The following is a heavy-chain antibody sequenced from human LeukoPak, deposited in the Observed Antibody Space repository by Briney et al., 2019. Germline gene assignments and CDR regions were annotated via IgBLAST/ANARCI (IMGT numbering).Heavy chain of an antibody. J-gene: IGHJ4*02. CDR3: ARLQYYYDSSAYTDY. CDR1: GYTFTGYY. D-gene: IGHD3-22*01. CDR2: INPNSGGT. Sequence: ASVKVSCKASGYTFTGYYMHWVRQAPGQGLEWMGWINPNSGGTNYAQKFQGRVTITADKSTSTAYMELSSLRSEDTAVYYCARLQYYYDSSAYTDYWGQGTLVTVSS. V-gene: IGHV1-2*02.